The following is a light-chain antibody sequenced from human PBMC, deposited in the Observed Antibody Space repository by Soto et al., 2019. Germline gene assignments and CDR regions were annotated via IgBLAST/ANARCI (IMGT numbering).Light chain of an antibody. CDR1: QSVSSN. CDR2: GAS. V-gene: IGKV3-15*01. CDR3: QQYNNWPGYT. Sequence: EIVMTQSPATLSVSPGERATLSCGASQSVSSNLAWYQQKPGQAPRLLIYGASTRATGIPARFSGSGSGTEFTLTISSLQSEDFAVYYCQQYNNWPGYTFGQGTKLEIK. J-gene: IGKJ2*01.